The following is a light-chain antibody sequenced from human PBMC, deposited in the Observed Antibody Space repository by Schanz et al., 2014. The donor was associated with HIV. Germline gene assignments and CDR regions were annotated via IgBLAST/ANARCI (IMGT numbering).Light chain of an antibody. CDR2: GAS. CDR1: QSVSSN. CDR3: QQYNSYPLT. J-gene: IGKJ2*01. V-gene: IGKV3-15*01. Sequence: EIVLTQSPGTLSLSPGERATLSCRASQSVSSNLAWYQQKPGQAPRLLIYGASTRATGIPARFSGSGSGTEFTLTISSLQPDDFATYYCQQYNSYPLTFGQGTKLEIK.